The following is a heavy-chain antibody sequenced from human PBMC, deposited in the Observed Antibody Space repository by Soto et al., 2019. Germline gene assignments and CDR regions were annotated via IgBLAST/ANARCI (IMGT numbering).Heavy chain of an antibody. CDR1: GGSIISSNW. CDR2: IYHSGST. J-gene: IGHJ4*02. D-gene: IGHD1-1*01. CDR3: AIVQDDSSQLDY. Sequence: ASVTIPVKWAISGGSIISSNWWSWVRQPPGKGLEWIGEIYHSGSTNYNPSLKSRVTISVDKSKNQFSLKLSSVTAADTAVYYCAIVQDDSSQLDYRCQGTPVTVSA. V-gene: IGHV4-4*02.